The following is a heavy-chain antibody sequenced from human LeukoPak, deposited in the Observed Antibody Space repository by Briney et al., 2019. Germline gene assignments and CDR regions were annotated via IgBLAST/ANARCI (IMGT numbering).Heavy chain of an antibody. CDR1: GFTLTIYG. CDR3: ARDDAVGDNALDI. CDR2: IFNDVSQE. J-gene: IGHJ3*02. D-gene: IGHD3-16*01. V-gene: IGHV3-33*01. Sequence: SLRLSRGLSGFTLTIYGTHWVSPAPNKGLECAAVIFNDVSQEKYTNSVKGRFTISRDNSKNTLFLHKNSERAEDPPVYYCARDDAVGDNALDIWGQGTMVTVSS.